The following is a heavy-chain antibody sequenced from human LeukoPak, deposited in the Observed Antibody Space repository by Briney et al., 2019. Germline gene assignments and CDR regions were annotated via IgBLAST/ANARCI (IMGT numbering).Heavy chain of an antibody. CDR2: ISSDGSKK. CDR3: AKLTDGDFWSGYIDY. Sequence: PGRSLRLTCVASGFTFSHYEMQWVRQARGKGLECVALISSDGSKKYYVDSVKGRFTISRDNSKSTLFLQMNSLRVEDTAVYYCAKLTDGDFWSGYIDYWGQGTLVTVSS. J-gene: IGHJ4*02. CDR1: GFTFSHYE. D-gene: IGHD3-3*01. V-gene: IGHV3-30*18.